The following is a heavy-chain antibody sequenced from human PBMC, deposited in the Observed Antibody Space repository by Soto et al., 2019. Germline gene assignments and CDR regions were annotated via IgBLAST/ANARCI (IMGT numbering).Heavy chain of an antibody. CDR3: ARLTTAGTRKFDY. Sequence: SETLSLTCTVSAGSISGYYWSWIRQPPGKGLEWIGYIYYSGSTNYNPSLKSRLTISVDTSRNQFSLNLSSVTAADTAVYYCARLTTAGTRKFDYWGQGTLVTVSS. CDR2: IYYSGST. D-gene: IGHD6-13*01. CDR1: AGSISGYY. V-gene: IGHV4-59*08. J-gene: IGHJ4*02.